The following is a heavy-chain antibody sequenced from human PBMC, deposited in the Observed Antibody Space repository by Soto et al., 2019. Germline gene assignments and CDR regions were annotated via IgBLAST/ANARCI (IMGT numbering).Heavy chain of an antibody. J-gene: IGHJ6*02. D-gene: IGHD2-15*01. V-gene: IGHV4-34*01. Sequence: PSETLSLTCAVYGGSFSGYYWSWIRQPPGKGLEWIGEINHSGSTNYNPSLKSRVTISVDTSKNQFSLKLSSVTAADTAVYYCARTPRNIVVVVAATYYYYGMDVWGQGTTVTVSS. CDR1: GGSFSGYY. CDR3: ARTPRNIVVVVAATYYYYGMDV. CDR2: INHSGST.